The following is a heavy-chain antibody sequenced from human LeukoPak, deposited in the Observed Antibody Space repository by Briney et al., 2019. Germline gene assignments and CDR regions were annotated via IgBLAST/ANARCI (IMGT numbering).Heavy chain of an antibody. V-gene: IGHV1-2*02. D-gene: IGHD2-21*01. CDR1: GYTFTAY. Sequence: GASVTVSCKASGYTFTAYMHWVRQAPGQGLEWMGWLNPSSGGTNYAQNFQGRVTMTSDTSISTAYMELSRLTSDDTAVYYCARGWRSGAFDIWGQGTMVTVSS. CDR3: ARGWRSGAFDI. J-gene: IGHJ3*02. CDR2: LNPSSGGT.